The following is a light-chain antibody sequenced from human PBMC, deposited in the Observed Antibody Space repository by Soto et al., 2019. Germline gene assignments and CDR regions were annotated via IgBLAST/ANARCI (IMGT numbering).Light chain of an antibody. J-gene: IGKJ1*01. CDR1: QSISSW. CDR3: QQSYSTTWT. CDR2: DAS. Sequence: DIQMTQSPSTLSASVGDRVTITCRASQSISSWLAWYQQKPGKAPKLLIYDASSLESGVPSRFSGSGSETDFTLTISSLQPEDVATYSCQQSYSTTWTFGQGTKVDIK. V-gene: IGKV1-5*01.